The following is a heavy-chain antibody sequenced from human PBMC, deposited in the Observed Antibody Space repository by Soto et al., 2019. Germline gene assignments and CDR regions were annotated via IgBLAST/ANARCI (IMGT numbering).Heavy chain of an antibody. CDR3: AKSNRGAYDTPDF. D-gene: IGHD3-22*01. CDR1: GFSLNYYG. V-gene: IGHV3-30*18. Sequence: GGSLRLSCAASGFSLNYYGMHWVRQPPGKGLEWVADISYDGRNKYYTDSVRGRFTISRDISKGTLYLQMNSLRPEDTAVYYCAKSNRGAYDTPDFCGHGTPVTVSS. CDR2: ISYDGRNK. J-gene: IGHJ4*01.